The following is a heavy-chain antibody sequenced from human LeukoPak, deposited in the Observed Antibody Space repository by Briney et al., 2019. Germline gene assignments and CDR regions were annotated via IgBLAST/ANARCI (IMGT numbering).Heavy chain of an antibody. D-gene: IGHD4-17*01. V-gene: IGHV3-21*01. CDR2: MNNIATHS. Sequence: GGSLRLSCAGSGFTFTDSAINWVRQAPGKGLEWVSSMNNIATHSYYAASVKGRFSISRDDAKNSVYLQMHSLRAEDTAIYYCARDPTRYLRYGYFDYWGQGAQVTVSS. CDR1: GFTFTDSA. CDR3: ARDPTRYLRYGYFDY. J-gene: IGHJ4*02.